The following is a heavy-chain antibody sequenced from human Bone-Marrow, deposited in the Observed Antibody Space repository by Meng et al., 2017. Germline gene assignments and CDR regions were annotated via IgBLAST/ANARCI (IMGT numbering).Heavy chain of an antibody. D-gene: IGHD2/OR15-2a*01. CDR1: GFTFSSYA. V-gene: IGHV3-23*01. CDR2: ITTSAETT. Sequence: LSLTCAATGFTFSSYAMSWVRQAPGKGLEWVSGITTSAETTYDVVSVKDRFTISRDNSKNTLYLQMNSLRAEDTAVYYCAKKGGNHEYDYWGQGTLVTVSS. J-gene: IGHJ4*02. CDR3: AKKGGNHEYDY.